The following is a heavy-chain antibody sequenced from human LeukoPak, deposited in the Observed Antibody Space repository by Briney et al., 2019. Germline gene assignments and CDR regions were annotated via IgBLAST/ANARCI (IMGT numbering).Heavy chain of an antibody. Sequence: SVKVSYKASGGTFSSYAISWVRQAPGQGLEWMGGIIPIFGTANYAQKFQGRVTITTDESTSTAYMELSSLRSEDTAVYYCARAGTTKSPHFDYWGQGTLVTVSS. J-gene: IGHJ4*02. V-gene: IGHV1-69*05. CDR3: ARAGTTKSPHFDY. CDR1: GGTFSSYA. CDR2: IIPIFGTA. D-gene: IGHD1-7*01.